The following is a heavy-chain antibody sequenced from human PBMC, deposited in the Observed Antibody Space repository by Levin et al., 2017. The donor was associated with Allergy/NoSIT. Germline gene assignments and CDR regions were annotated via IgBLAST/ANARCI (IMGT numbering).Heavy chain of an antibody. V-gene: IGHV3-23*01. CDR3: TTIYNGRFDV. CDR2: IRNSDATA. Sequence: ESLKISCAASGFTFRDATMSWARQAPGRGLEWVSVIRNSDATAYYADSVKSRFTISRDNSKSTLFLQMNTLRAEDTAIYYCTTIYNGRFDVWGQGTMVTVSS. D-gene: IGHD1-1*01. J-gene: IGHJ3*01. CDR1: GFTFRDAT.